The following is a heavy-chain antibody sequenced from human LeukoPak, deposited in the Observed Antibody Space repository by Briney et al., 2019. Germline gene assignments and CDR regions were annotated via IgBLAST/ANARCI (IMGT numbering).Heavy chain of an antibody. J-gene: IGHJ4*02. V-gene: IGHV3-23*01. CDR3: AEANDFWSGYPDY. CDR2: ISGSGGST. Sequence: GGSLRLSCAASGFTFSSYAMSWVRQAPGKGLEWVSAISGSGGSTYYADSVKGRFTISRDNSKNTLYLQMNSLRAEDTAVYYCAEANDFWSGYPDYWGQGTLVTVSS. D-gene: IGHD3-3*01. CDR1: GFTFSSYA.